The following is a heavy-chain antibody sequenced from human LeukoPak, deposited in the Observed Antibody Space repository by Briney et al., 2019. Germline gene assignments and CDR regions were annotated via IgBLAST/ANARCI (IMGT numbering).Heavy chain of an antibody. V-gene: IGHV1-2*02. CDR3: ASTGQQLVDGDWFDP. D-gene: IGHD6-13*01. CDR1: GYTFTNYG. J-gene: IGHJ5*02. Sequence: ASVKVSCKASGYTFTNYGISWVRQAPGQGLEWMGWINPNNGGTNYAQKFQGRVTMTRDTSINTAYMEVIRLRSDDTAVYYCASTGQQLVDGDWFDPWGQGTLVTVSS. CDR2: INPNNGGT.